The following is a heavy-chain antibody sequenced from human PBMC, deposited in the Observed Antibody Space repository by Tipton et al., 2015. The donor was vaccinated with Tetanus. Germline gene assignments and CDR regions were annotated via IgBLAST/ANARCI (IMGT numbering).Heavy chain of an antibody. CDR3: ARIPTMITFGGVIPGGYGMDV. CDR1: GGSISSGGYS. CDR2: IYHSGST. V-gene: IGHV4-30-2*01. Sequence: TLSLTCAVSGGSISSGGYSWSWIRQPPGKGLEWIGYIYHSGSTYYNPSLKSRVTISVDRSKNQFSLKLSSVTAADTAVYYCARIPTMITFGGVIPGGYGMDVWGQGTTVTVSS. J-gene: IGHJ6*02. D-gene: IGHD3-16*02.